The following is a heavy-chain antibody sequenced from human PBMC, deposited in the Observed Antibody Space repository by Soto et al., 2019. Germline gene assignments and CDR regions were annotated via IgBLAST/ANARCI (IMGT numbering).Heavy chain of an antibody. CDR3: ARVLDYYDSSGYYYGYFDY. D-gene: IGHD3-22*01. J-gene: IGHJ4*02. Sequence: SETLSLTCTVSGGSISSYYWSWIRQPPGKGLEWIGDIYYSGSTNYNPSLKSRVTISVDTSKNQFSLKLSSVTAADTAVYYCARVLDYYDSSGYYYGYFDYWGQGTLVTVSS. CDR1: GGSISSYY. CDR2: IYYSGST. V-gene: IGHV4-59*01.